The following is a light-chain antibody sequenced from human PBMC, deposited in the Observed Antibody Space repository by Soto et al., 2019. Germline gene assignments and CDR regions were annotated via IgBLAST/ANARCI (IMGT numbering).Light chain of an antibody. CDR1: QSVNTK. V-gene: IGKV3-15*01. Sequence: VSTQSPSTLSLSTGERATLSCRASQSVNTKLVWYQQKPGQAPRLLIFGASTGAPGISGRFSGSGSGTEFTLTIISLRSEDFAFYYCQQYHNWPRTFGQETKVDIK. J-gene: IGKJ1*01. CDR3: QQYHNWPRT. CDR2: GAS.